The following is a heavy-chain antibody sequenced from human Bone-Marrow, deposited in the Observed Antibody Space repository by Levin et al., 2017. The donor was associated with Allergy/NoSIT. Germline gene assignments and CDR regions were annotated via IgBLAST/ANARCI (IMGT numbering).Heavy chain of an antibody. CDR2: INPINGAT. CDR1: GYTFSDYY. V-gene: IGHV1-2*02. Sequence: GASVKVSCEASGYTFSDYYIYWVRQAPGHGLEWMGWINPINGATDYAQDFQGRVTMTRDTSISTAYMELSRLKSDDTAVYHCARRRRGYSDVDKVATIQAYFDYWGQGSQVTVSS. J-gene: IGHJ4*02. CDR3: ARRRRGYSDVDKVATIQAYFDY. D-gene: IGHD5-12*01.